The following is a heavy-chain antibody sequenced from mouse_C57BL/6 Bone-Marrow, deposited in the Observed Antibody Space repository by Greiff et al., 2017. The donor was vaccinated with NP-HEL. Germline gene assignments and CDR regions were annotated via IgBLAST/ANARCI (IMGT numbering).Heavy chain of an antibody. CDR3: ARCPTVVATGGLFDY. CDR1: GYTFTSYW. V-gene: IGHV1-53*01. Sequence: VKLQESGTELVKPGASVKLSCKASGYTFTSYWMHWVKQRPGQGLEWIGNINPSNGGTNYNEKFKSKATLTVDKSSSTAYMQLSSLTSEDSAVYYCARCPTVVATGGLFDYWGQGTTLTVSS. CDR2: INPSNGGT. D-gene: IGHD1-1*01. J-gene: IGHJ2*01.